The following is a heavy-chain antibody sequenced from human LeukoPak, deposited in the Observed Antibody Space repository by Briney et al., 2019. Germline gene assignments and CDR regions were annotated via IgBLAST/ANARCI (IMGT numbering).Heavy chain of an antibody. D-gene: IGHD6-13*01. CDR1: GGSISSSSYY. J-gene: IGHJ4*02. V-gene: IGHV4-39*01. Sequence: SETLSLTCTVSGGSISSSSYYWGWIRQPPGKGLEWIGSIYYSGSTYYNPSLKSRVTISVDTSKNQFSLKLSSVTAADTAVYYCARGRGYSSPNPDYWGQGTLVTVSS. CDR2: IYYSGST. CDR3: ARGRGYSSPNPDY.